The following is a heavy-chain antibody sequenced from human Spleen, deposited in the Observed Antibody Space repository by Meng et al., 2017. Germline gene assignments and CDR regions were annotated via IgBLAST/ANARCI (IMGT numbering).Heavy chain of an antibody. CDR1: GFTFSNAW. J-gene: IGHJ5*02. V-gene: IGHV3-23*05. CDR3: ANDAGCTTGTMFDR. D-gene: IGHD4-17*01. CDR2: INNDGDNR. Sequence: GESLKISCAGSGFTFSNAWMTWVRQAPGKGLEWVSTINNDGDNRHYADSVKGRFIISRDNSKDTFYLQMNSLRAEDTAVYYCANDAGCTTGTMFDRWGQGNLVNGAS.